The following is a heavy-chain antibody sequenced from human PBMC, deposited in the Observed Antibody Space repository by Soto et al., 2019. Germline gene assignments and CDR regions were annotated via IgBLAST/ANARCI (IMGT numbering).Heavy chain of an antibody. D-gene: IGHD5-12*01. J-gene: IGHJ4*02. Sequence: GGSLRLSCAASGFTFSSYWMSWVRQAPGKGLEWVANIKQDGSEKYYVDSVKGRFTTSRDNAKNSLYLQMNSLRAEDTAVYYCATSLVGHSGYDSFVFWGQGTLVTVFS. V-gene: IGHV3-7*01. CDR1: GFTFSSYW. CDR2: IKQDGSEK. CDR3: ATSLVGHSGYDSFVF.